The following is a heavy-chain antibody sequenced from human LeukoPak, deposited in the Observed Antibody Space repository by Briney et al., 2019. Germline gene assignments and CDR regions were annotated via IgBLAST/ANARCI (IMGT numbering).Heavy chain of an antibody. CDR3: ASLKGMDV. J-gene: IGHJ6*02. Sequence: GGSLRLSCAASGFKFTKYWMSWVRQAPGKGLEWVANIKQDGSEKYYVDSVKGRFTISRDNAKNLVYLQVNSLRVEDTAVYYCASLKGMDVWGQGTTVTVSS. CDR1: GFKFTKYW. CDR2: IKQDGSEK. V-gene: IGHV3-7*01.